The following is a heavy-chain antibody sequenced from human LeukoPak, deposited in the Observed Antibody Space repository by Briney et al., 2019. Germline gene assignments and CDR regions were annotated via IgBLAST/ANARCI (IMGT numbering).Heavy chain of an antibody. CDR1: GGSISSYY. V-gene: IGHV4-59*12. J-gene: IGHJ4*02. Sequence: SETLSLTCTVSGGSISSYYWSWIRQPPGKGLEWIGYIYYSGSTNYNPSLKSRVTISVDTSKNQFSLKLSSVTAADTAVYYCAVQEDSLYFSYWGQGTLVTVSS. D-gene: IGHD3-16*01. CDR3: AVQEDSLYFSY. CDR2: IYYSGST.